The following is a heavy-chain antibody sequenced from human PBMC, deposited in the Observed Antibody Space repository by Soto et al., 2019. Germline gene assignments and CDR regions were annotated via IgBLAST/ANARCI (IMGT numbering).Heavy chain of an antibody. V-gene: IGHV2-5*01. CDR2: IYWNDDK. D-gene: IGHD3-3*01. CDR3: AHSPTYYDFWSGYQDYYYYGMDV. J-gene: IGHJ6*02. Sequence: SGPTLVNPTQTLTLTRTFSGFSLSTSGVGVGWIRQPPGKALEWLALIYWNDDKRYSPSLKSRLTITKDTSKNQVVLTMTNMDPVDTATYYCAHSPTYYDFWSGYQDYYYYGMDVWGQGTTVTVSS. CDR1: GFSLSTSGVG.